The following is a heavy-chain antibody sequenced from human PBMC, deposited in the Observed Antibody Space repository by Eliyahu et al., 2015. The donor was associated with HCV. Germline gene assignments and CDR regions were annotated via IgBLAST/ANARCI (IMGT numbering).Heavy chain of an antibody. CDR3: ARDSGTVVTNPPGFDI. CDR2: INPNSGGT. J-gene: IGHJ3*02. Sequence: QVQLVQSGAEVKKPGAXVKVSCXASGXTFTGYXMHWVRQAPGXGLEXMGXINPNSGGTNYAQKFQGRVTMTRDTSISTAYMELSRLRSDDTAVYYCARDSGTVVTNPPGFDIWGQGTMVTVSS. CDR1: GXTFTGYX. V-gene: IGHV1-2*02. D-gene: IGHD4-23*01.